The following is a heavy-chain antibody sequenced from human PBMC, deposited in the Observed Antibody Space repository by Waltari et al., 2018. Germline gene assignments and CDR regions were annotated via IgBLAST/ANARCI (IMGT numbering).Heavy chain of an antibody. D-gene: IGHD2-21*02. Sequence: EVQLVESGGGLVQPGGSLRLSCVISGFTFTTYNMNWVRQAPGKGLEWVSNISTGSGTIYYADSVKGRLTISRDNAKNSLYLQRSSLRAEDTAVYYCAGDRDWIFEYWGQGTLVTVSS. CDR2: ISTGSGTI. V-gene: IGHV3-48*01. CDR3: AGDRDWIFEY. J-gene: IGHJ4*02. CDR1: GFTFTTYN.